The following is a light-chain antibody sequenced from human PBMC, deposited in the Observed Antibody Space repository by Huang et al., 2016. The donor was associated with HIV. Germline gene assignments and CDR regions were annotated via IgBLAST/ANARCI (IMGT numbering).Light chain of an antibody. Sequence: DIQMTQSPSSLSASIGDRVTITCRASQSVSNSLNWYQQKPGEAPKVLIYAASTLQSVVPSSFIGTGSVTYFTLTITSLQPEDFATYYCQQTYSPPPWTFGQGTKVEMK. J-gene: IGKJ1*01. CDR3: QQTYSPPPWT. CDR1: QSVSNS. CDR2: AAS. V-gene: IGKV1-39*01.